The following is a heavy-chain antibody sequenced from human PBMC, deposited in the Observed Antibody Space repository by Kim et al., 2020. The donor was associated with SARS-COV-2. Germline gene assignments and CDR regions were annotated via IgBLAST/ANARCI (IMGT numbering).Heavy chain of an antibody. Sequence: SETLSLTCTVSGGSISSSSYYWGWIRQPPGKGLEWIGSIYYSGSTYYNPSLKSRVTISVDTSKNQFSLKLSSVTAADTAVYYCARHPITFGGVIGARYNWFDPWGQGTLVTVSS. D-gene: IGHD3-16*01. CDR2: IYYSGST. CDR1: GGSISSSSYY. CDR3: ARHPITFGGVIGARYNWFDP. J-gene: IGHJ5*02. V-gene: IGHV4-39*01.